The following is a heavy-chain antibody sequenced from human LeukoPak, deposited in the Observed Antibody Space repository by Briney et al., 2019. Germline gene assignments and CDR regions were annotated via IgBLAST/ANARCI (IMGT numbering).Heavy chain of an antibody. CDR2: ISSSSSYI. Sequence: PGGSLRLSCAASGFTFSSYGMNWVRQAPGKGLEWVSSISSSSSYIYYADSVKGRFTISRDNAKNSPYLQMNSLRVEDTAVYYCARDKLERLGSHFDYWGQGTLVTVSS. V-gene: IGHV3-21*01. CDR3: ARDKLERLGSHFDY. D-gene: IGHD1-1*01. J-gene: IGHJ4*02. CDR1: GFTFSSYG.